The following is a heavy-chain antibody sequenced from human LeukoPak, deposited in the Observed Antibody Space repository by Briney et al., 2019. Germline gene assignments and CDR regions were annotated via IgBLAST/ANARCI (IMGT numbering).Heavy chain of an antibody. D-gene: IGHD3-22*01. CDR3: ARGDTSGYPA. V-gene: IGHV3-21*01. J-gene: IGHJ5*02. Sequence: PEASLRPSSAASGFTFSSYSMNCVRHPPRKGLEWVSSITSSSSYIFYTHSVKGRFTISRDNAKNSLYLHMNSLRAEDTAVYYGARGDTSGYPAWGQGTLVTVSS. CDR2: ITSSSSYI. CDR1: GFTFSSYS.